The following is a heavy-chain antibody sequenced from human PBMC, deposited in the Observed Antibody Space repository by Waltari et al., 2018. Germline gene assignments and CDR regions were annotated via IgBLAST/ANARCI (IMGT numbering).Heavy chain of an antibody. V-gene: IGHV1-2*06. CDR3: ARGWLEVGPFDY. D-gene: IGHD2-2*01. Sequence: QVQLVQSGAEVKKPGASVKVSCKASGYTFTGYYMHWVRQAPGQGLEWMGRINPNSGGTNYAQKFQGRVTISTDVSTTTAYIDLSRLRSDDTAVYYCARGWLEVGPFDYWGQGTLVTVSS. CDR2: INPNSGGT. J-gene: IGHJ4*02. CDR1: GYTFTGYY.